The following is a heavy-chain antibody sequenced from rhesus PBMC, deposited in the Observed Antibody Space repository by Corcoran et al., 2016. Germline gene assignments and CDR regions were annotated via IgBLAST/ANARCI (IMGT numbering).Heavy chain of an antibody. J-gene: IGHJ3*01. V-gene: IGHV1-111*02. CDR3: TRHYGAGDAFDF. Sequence: EVQLLQSGAEVKKPGASVKISCKASGYTFTDYYLHWVRQAPGKGLEGMGSVDTEDCEAKPAQKFTDRVTITANTSTETAYMELSSLRSEDTAVYYCTRHYGAGDAFDFWGQGLRVTVSS. D-gene: IGHD3-22*01. CDR2: VDTEDCEA. CDR1: GYTFTDYY.